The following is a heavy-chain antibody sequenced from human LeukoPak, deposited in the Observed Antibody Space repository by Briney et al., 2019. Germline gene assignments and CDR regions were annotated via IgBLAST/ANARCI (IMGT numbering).Heavy chain of an antibody. Sequence: PSDPLSLTCTLSGGSISSSSYYWGWIRQPPGKGLEWFGSIYYSGSTNYNPSLKSRVPISVYTSKSQFSLKLSSVTAADTGVYYCAREPQSHSGSYALGIAFDIWGHGTMVTVSS. V-gene: IGHV4-39*07. CDR2: IYYSGST. CDR1: GGSISSSSYY. CDR3: AREPQSHSGSYALGIAFDI. D-gene: IGHD3-10*01. J-gene: IGHJ3*02.